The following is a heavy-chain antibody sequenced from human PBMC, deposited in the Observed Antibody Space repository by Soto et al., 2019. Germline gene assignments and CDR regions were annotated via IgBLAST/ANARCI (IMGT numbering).Heavy chain of an antibody. V-gene: IGHV1-69*06. D-gene: IGHD3-10*01. CDR1: GGTFSSYA. J-gene: IGHJ4*02. CDR3: ARDSRYGSGSYAFDY. Sequence: SVKVSCKASGGTFSSYAISWVRQAPGQGLEWMGGIVPIFGTANYAQKFQGRVTITADKSTSTAYMELSSLRSEDTAVYYCARDSRYGSGSYAFDYWGQGTLVTVSS. CDR2: IVPIFGTA.